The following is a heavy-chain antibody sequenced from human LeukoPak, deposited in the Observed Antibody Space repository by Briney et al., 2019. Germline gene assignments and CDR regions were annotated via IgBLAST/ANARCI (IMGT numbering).Heavy chain of an antibody. Sequence: GGSLRLSCAASGFNVSSNYMSWVRQAPGKGLEWVSVIYSGGSTYYADSVKGRFTISRDNSKNTLYLQMNSLRAEDTAVYYCARDAKWANYYYYGMDVWGQGTTVTVSS. CDR2: IYSGGST. V-gene: IGHV3-66*02. D-gene: IGHD2-8*01. CDR1: GFNVSSNY. CDR3: ARDAKWANYYYYGMDV. J-gene: IGHJ6*02.